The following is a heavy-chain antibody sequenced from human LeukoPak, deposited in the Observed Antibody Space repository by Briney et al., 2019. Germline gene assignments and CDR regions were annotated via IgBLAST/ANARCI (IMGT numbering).Heavy chain of an antibody. CDR3: ARAPPLYSSGKGEIDY. Sequence: PEASVKVSCKASGYTFTGYYMHWVRQAPGQGLEWMGWINPNSGGTNYAQKFQGRVTMTRDTSISTAYMELSRLRSDDTAVYYCARAPPLYSSGKGEIDYWGQGTLVTVSS. CDR1: GYTFTGYY. J-gene: IGHJ4*02. D-gene: IGHD6-19*01. CDR2: INPNSGGT. V-gene: IGHV1-2*02.